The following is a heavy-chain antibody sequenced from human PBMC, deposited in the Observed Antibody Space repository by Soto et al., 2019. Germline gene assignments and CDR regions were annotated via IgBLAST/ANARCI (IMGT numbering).Heavy chain of an antibody. D-gene: IGHD6-19*01. CDR3: ARHLDSSGWYYFDY. Sequence: GASVKVSCKASGYTFITYYMHWVRQAPGQGLEWMGIINPTGGSTTYAQKFQGRVTMTRDTSTSTVYMELSSLRSEVTAVYYCARHLDSSGWYYFDYWGQGTLVTVSS. J-gene: IGHJ4*02. CDR1: GYTFITYY. CDR2: INPTGGST. V-gene: IGHV1-46*03.